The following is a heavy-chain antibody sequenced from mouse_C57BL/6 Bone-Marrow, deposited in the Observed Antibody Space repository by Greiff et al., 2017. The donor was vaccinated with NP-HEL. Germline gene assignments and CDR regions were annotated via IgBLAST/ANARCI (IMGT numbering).Heavy chain of an antibody. Sequence: VQLQQSGPELVKPGASVKISCKASGYSFTGYYMNWVKQSPEKSLEWIGEINPSTGGTTYNQKFKAKATLTVDKSSSTAYMQLKSLTSEDSAVLNGERSIRRGFDYWGQGTTLTVSS. V-gene: IGHV1-42*01. CDR2: INPSTGGT. CDR1: GYSFTGYY. CDR3: ERSIRRGFDY. D-gene: IGHD2-12*01. J-gene: IGHJ2*01.